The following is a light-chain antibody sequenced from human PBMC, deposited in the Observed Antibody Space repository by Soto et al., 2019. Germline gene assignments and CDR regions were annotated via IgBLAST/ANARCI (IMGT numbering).Light chain of an antibody. Sequence: EVVMTQSPDTLSVSPGERATLSCRASQSVNTNLAWYQQKLGQAPRLLIYGASTRATGISARFSGSGSGPEFTLTISGLQSEDFAIYYCQQYNNWTRTFCQGTRLEIK. CDR3: QQYNNWTRT. CDR2: GAS. V-gene: IGKV3-15*01. CDR1: QSVNTN. J-gene: IGKJ5*01.